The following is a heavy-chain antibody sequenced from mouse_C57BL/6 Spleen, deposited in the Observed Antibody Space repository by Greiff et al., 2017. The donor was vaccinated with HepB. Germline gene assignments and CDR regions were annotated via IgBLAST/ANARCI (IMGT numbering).Heavy chain of an antibody. Sequence: QVQLQQPGAELVKPGASVKLSCKASGYTFTSYWMHWVKQRPGQGLEWIGMIHPTSGSTNYNEKFKSKATLTVDKSSSTAYMQLSSLTSEDSAVYYCAREERSYYYGSSYDYAMGYWGQGTSVTVSS. CDR1: GYTFTSYW. CDR3: AREERSYYYGSSYDYAMGY. CDR2: IHPTSGST. J-gene: IGHJ4*01. V-gene: IGHV1-64*01. D-gene: IGHD1-1*01.